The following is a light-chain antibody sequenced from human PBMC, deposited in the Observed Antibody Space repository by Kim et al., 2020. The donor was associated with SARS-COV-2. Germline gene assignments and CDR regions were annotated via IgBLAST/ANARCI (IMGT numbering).Light chain of an antibody. CDR3: SAWDRSLSAWV. V-gene: IGLV10-54*01. Sequence: RPSRTRTCTGNNNNVGNQGATWLQRHQSHPPKLLSDRNNNRPSGISEGLSASRSGDTASLTITGLQPEDEADYYCSAWDRSLSAWVFGGGTQLTVL. CDR1: NNNVGNQG. CDR2: RNN. J-gene: IGLJ3*02.